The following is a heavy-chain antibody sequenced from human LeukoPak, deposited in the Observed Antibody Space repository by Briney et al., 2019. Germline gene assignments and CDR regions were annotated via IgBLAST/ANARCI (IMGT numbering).Heavy chain of an antibody. D-gene: IGHD6-13*01. CDR2: IYYAGST. J-gene: IGHJ4*02. CDR1: GDSISSASYY. V-gene: IGHV4-39*01. CDR3: ARQLSRSSWYYFDH. Sequence: SETLSLTCTVSGDSISSASYYWGWIRQPPGKGLEWIGSIYYAGSTYYNPSLKSRVTISVDASKTQFSLKLSSVTAADTAVYYCARQLSRSSWYYFDHWGQGTLVTVSS.